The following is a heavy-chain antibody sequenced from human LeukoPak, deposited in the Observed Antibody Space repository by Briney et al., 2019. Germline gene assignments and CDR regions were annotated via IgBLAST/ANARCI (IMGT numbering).Heavy chain of an antibody. J-gene: IGHJ4*02. D-gene: IGHD3-22*01. CDR2: IGGSGIRT. CDR1: GFTFTTYG. V-gene: IGHV3-21*01. Sequence: GGSLRLSCSASGFTFTTYGMNWVRQAPGKGLEWVSGIGGSGIRTYYADSVKGRFTISRDNAKNSLFLQMNSLGAEDTAVYFCARGSGVTMIVDSFDYWGQGTLVTVSS. CDR3: ARGSGVTMIVDSFDY.